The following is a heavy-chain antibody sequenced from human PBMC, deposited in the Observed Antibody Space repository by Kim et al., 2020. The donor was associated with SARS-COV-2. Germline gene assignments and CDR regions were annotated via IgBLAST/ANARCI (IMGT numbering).Heavy chain of an antibody. J-gene: IGHJ4*02. CDR2: ISSSSSYI. CDR1: GFTFSSYS. CDR3: ARDFPSTYYYDSSGYSLGLDY. V-gene: IGHV3-21*01. Sequence: GGSLRLSCAASGFTFSSYSMNWVRQAPGKGLEWVSSISSSSSYIYYADSVKGRFTISRDNAKNSLYLQMNSLRAEDTAVYYCARDFPSTYYYDSSGYSLGLDYWGQGTLVTVSS. D-gene: IGHD3-22*01.